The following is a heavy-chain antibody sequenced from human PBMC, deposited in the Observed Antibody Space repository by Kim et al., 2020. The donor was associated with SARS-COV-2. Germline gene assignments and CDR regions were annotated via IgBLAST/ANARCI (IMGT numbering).Heavy chain of an antibody. Sequence: RGSLRLSCLASGFTFRSYCMAWVRQAPGKGLEWVANIKEDESEKYYVASVEGRFTVSRDNARSSLYLQMNSLRADDTAVYYCARIPVATPYYGMDVWGQG. CDR1: GFTFRSYC. D-gene: IGHD5-12*01. CDR2: IKEDESEK. J-gene: IGHJ6*02. V-gene: IGHV3-7*01. CDR3: ARIPVATPYYGMDV.